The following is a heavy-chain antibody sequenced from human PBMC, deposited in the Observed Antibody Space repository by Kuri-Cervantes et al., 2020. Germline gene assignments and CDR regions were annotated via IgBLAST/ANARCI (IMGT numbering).Heavy chain of an antibody. V-gene: IGHV1-2*04. J-gene: IGHJ3*02. CDR1: GYTFTSYG. CDR3: ARERNVLRFFDI. CDR2: INPNSGGT. Sequence: ASVKVSCKASGYTFTSYGISWVRQAPGQGLEWMGWINPNSGGTNYAQKFQGWVTMTRDTSISTAYMELSSLRSEDPAVYYCARERNVLRFFDIWGQGTMVTVSS. D-gene: IGHD3-3*01.